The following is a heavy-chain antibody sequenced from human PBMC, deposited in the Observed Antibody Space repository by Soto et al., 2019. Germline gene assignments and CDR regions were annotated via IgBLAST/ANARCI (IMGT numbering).Heavy chain of an antibody. CDR1: GGSISSSSYY. Sequence: QLQLQESGPGLVKPSETLSLTCTVSGGSISSSSYYWGWIRQPPGKGLEWIGSIYYSGSTYYNPSLKSRVTISVDTSKNQFSLKLSSVTAADTAVYYCARRIASGVTTFFDYWGQGTLVTVSS. D-gene: IGHD3-22*01. CDR2: IYYSGST. V-gene: IGHV4-39*01. CDR3: ARRIASGVTTFFDY. J-gene: IGHJ4*02.